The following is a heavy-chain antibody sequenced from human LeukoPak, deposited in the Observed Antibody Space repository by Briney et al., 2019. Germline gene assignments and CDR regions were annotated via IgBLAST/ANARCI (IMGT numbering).Heavy chain of an antibody. CDR3: ARAVYSGSYHVGESDY. D-gene: IGHD1-26*01. Sequence: GGSLILSCAASGFTVSSYYMGWVRQAPGKGLEWVSVVHSIGTTSYADSVKGRFTISRDNSKNTLYLQMNSLRAEDTAVYYCARAVYSGSYHVGESDYWGQGTLVTVSS. V-gene: IGHV3-53*01. J-gene: IGHJ4*02. CDR2: VHSIGTT. CDR1: GFTVSSYY.